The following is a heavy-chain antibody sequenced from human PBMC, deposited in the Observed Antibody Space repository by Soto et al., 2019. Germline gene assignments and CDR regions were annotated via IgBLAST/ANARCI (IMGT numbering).Heavy chain of an antibody. D-gene: IGHD1-1*01. V-gene: IGHV3-9*01. Sequence: EVQLVESGGGLVQPGRSLRLSCAASGFTFDDYAMHWVRQAPGKGLEWVSSISWNRGNIDYADSVKGRFTVSRDNAKNSLYLHISRLRSEDTALYYCAKDAAITTSYPAHWGQGTLVTLPS. CDR2: ISWNRGNI. CDR3: AKDAAITTSYPAH. J-gene: IGHJ4*02. CDR1: GFTFDDYA.